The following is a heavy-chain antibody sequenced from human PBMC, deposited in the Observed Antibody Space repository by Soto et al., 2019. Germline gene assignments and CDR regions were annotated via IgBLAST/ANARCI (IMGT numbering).Heavy chain of an antibody. D-gene: IGHD3-10*01. CDR1: GGSFNNYA. CDR2: IIPNFDTP. J-gene: IGHJ6*02. Sequence: QVHLVQSGAEVKKPGSSVKVSCKTSGGSFNNYAVSWVRQAPGQGLEWMGGIIPNFDTPNYAQKFQDRATIIADESTSKVYMERRSLRSNDTAVYYCAVAMVREILIFESSGMHVWGQGTTVIVSS. CDR3: AVAMVREILIFESSGMHV. V-gene: IGHV1-69*01.